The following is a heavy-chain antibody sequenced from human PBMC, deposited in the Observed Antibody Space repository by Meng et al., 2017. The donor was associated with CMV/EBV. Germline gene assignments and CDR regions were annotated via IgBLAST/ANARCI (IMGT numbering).Heavy chain of an antibody. CDR3: AQSGGTYDFWSGYYSSSDTYGMDV. V-gene: IGHV3-23*01. J-gene: IGHJ6*02. Sequence: LTGAASGFTFSSYAMSWVRQAPGKGLEWVSAISGSGGSTYYADSVKGRFTISRDKSKNTLYLQMNSLRAEDTAVYYCAQSGGTYDFWSGYYSSSDTYGMDVWGQGTTVTVSS. CDR2: ISGSGGST. D-gene: IGHD3-3*01. CDR1: GFTFSSYA.